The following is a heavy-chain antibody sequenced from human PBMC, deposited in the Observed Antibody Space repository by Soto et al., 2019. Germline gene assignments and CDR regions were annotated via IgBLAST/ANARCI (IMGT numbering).Heavy chain of an antibody. J-gene: IGHJ6*02. CDR3: ASEHSGRGYYYGMDV. V-gene: IGHV4-61*01. D-gene: IGHD3-10*01. Sequence: PSETLSLTCTVSRGSVSSGSYYWSWIRQPPGKGLEWIGYIYYSGSTNYNPSLKSRVTISVDTSKNQFSLKLSSVTAADTAVYYCASEHSGRGYYYGMDVWGQGTTVTVSS. CDR1: RGSVSSGSYY. CDR2: IYYSGST.